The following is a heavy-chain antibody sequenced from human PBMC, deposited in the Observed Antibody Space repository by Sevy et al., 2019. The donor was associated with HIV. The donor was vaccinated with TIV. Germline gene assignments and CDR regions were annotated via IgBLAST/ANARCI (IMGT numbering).Heavy chain of an antibody. CDR2: IYYSGST. J-gene: IGHJ5*02. CDR1: GGSVSSGSYY. CDR3: ARGGSSGWLASNWFDP. Sequence: SETLSLTCTVSGGSVSSGSYYWSWIRQPPGKGLEWIGYIYYSGSTNYNPSLKSRVPISVDTSKNQFSLKLSSVTAAYTAVYYCARGGSSGWLASNWFDPWGQGTLVTVSS. V-gene: IGHV4-61*01. D-gene: IGHD6-19*01.